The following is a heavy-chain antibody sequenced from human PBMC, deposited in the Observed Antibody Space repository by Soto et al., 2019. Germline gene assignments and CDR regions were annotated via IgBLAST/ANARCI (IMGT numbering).Heavy chain of an antibody. Sequence: GGSLRLSCSASGFNFAAYTMSWVRLTPGKGLEWVGFIRRIAYGGTADYAASVKGRFTISRDDSRKIVYLQMSRLKIEDTAVYYCSRSLAIDFDSWGQGTLVTVSS. CDR2: IRRIAYGGTA. J-gene: IGHJ4*02. CDR3: SRSLAIDFDS. CDR1: GFNFAAYT. V-gene: IGHV3-49*04.